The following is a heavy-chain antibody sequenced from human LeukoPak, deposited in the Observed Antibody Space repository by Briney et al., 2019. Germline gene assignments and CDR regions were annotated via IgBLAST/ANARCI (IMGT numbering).Heavy chain of an antibody. J-gene: IGHJ4*02. CDR2: ISYDGRKQ. CDR3: AKEYGNRPDYFDC. CDR1: GFTFSSFG. Sequence: GGSLRLSCAAAGFTFSSFGMHWVRQAPGKGLEWVAVISYDGRKQYYADSVKGRFTISRDNSKNTLSLQMNSLRAEDTAVYYCAKEYGNRPDYFDCWGQGTLVTVSS. V-gene: IGHV3-30*18. D-gene: IGHD5-24*01.